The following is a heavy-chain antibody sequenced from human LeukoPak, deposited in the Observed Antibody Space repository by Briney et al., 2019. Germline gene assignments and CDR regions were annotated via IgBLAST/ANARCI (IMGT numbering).Heavy chain of an antibody. V-gene: IGHV3-48*03. J-gene: IGHJ6*04. Sequence: GGSLRLSCAASGLTFGSYEMNWVRQAPGKGLEWVSYISSSGSTIYYADSVKGRFTISRDNAKNSLYLQMTSLRAEDTAVYYCAELGITMIGGVWGKGTTVTISS. CDR2: ISSSGSTI. CDR1: GLTFGSYE. D-gene: IGHD3-10*02. CDR3: AELGITMIGGV.